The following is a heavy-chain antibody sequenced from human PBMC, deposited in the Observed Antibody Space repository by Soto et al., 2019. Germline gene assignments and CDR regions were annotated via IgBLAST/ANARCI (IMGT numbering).Heavy chain of an antibody. CDR3: TRHSPPFYSSSPQYYYYYTDV. J-gene: IGHJ6*03. CDR1: GFTFSGSA. D-gene: IGHD6-6*01. Sequence: PGGSLRLSCAASGFTFSGSAMHWVRQASRKGLEWVGRIRSKANSYATAYAASVKGRFTISRDDSKNTAYLQMNSLKTEDTAVYYCTRHSPPFYSSSPQYYYYYTDVWGKGTTVTVSS. V-gene: IGHV3-73*01. CDR2: IRSKANSYAT.